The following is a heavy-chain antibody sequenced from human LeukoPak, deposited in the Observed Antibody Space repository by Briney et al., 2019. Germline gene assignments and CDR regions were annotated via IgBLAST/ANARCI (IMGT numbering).Heavy chain of an antibody. D-gene: IGHD1-14*01. CDR3: AKGAGIDY. CDR1: EFTFNNYG. V-gene: IGHV3-30*18. CDR2: ISYDGSNR. Sequence: PGRSLRLPCAASEFTFNNYGIHWVRQAPGKGLEWVAVISYDGSNRYYADSLKGRFTISRDNSKNTVYLQMNSLRAEDTAVYYCAKGAGIDYWGQGTLVTVSS. J-gene: IGHJ4*02.